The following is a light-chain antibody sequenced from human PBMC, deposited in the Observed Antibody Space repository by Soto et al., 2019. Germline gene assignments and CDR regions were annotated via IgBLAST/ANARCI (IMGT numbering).Light chain of an antibody. J-gene: IGLJ3*02. V-gene: IGLV1-40*01. CDR1: SSNLGAGFD. Sequence: QPVLTQPPSVSGAPGQRVTISCTGSSSNLGAGFDVHWYQHLPGRAPKLLINGNDNRPSGVPDRFSGSKSGTSASLAITGLQAEDEADYYCQSYDTTLSGAGVFGGGTKLTVL. CDR3: QSYDTTLSGAGV. CDR2: GND.